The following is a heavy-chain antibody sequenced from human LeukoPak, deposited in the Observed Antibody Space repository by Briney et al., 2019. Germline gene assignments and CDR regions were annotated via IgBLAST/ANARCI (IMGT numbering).Heavy chain of an antibody. D-gene: IGHD1-26*01. V-gene: IGHV4-39*07. J-gene: IGHJ4*02. CDR1: GGSISSSSYY. Sequence: PSETLSLTCTVSGGSISSSSYYWGWIRQPPGKGLEWIGSIYYSGSTYYNPSLKSRVTISVDTSKNQFSLKLSSVTAADMAVYYCARGLPPFGVGATTDDYWGQGTLVTVSS. CDR2: IYYSGST. CDR3: ARGLPPFGVGATTDDY.